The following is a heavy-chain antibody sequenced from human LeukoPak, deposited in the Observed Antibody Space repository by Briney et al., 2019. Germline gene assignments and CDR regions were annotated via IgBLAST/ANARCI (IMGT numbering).Heavy chain of an antibody. CDR3: AGGGMVLNI. CDR2: INHSGST. CDR1: GGSFSGYY. J-gene: IGHJ3*02. Sequence: SETLSLTCAVYGGSFSGYYWSWIRQPPGKGLEWIGEINHSGSTNYNPSLKSRVTISVDTSKNQFSLKLSSVTAAATAVYYCAGGGMVLNIWGQGKMATVSP. D-gene: IGHD3-10*01. V-gene: IGHV4-34*01.